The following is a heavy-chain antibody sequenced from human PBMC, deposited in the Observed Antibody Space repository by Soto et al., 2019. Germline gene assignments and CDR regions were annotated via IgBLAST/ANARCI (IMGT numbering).Heavy chain of an antibody. D-gene: IGHD3-16*01. Sequence: QVQLVESGGGVVQPGRSLRLSCAASGFTFSSYAMHWVRQAPGKGLEWVAVISYDGSNKYYADSVKGRFTISRDNSKNTLYLQMNSLRAEDTAVYYCARGVAGRVIPHGDYWYFDLWGRGTLVTVSS. J-gene: IGHJ2*01. CDR1: GFTFSSYA. CDR2: ISYDGSNK. V-gene: IGHV3-30-3*01. CDR3: ARGVAGRVIPHGDYWYFDL.